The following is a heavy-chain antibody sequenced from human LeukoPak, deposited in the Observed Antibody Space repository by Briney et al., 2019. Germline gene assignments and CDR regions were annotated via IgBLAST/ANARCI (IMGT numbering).Heavy chain of an antibody. D-gene: IGHD3-22*01. J-gene: IGHJ4*02. CDR3: ATDSSGYQSY. Sequence: PSETLSLTCTVSGGSISSYYWSWIRQPAGKGLEWIGRIYTSGSTNYNPSLKSRVTISVDKSKNQFSLKLSSVTAADTAVYYCATDSSGYQSYWDQGTLVTVSS. CDR1: GGSISSYY. CDR2: IYTSGST. V-gene: IGHV4-4*07.